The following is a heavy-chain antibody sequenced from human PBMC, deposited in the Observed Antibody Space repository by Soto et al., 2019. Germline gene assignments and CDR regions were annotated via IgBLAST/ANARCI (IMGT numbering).Heavy chain of an antibody. CDR1: GYTFTSYD. CDR3: ARGQEWLLRDAFDI. Sequence: QVQLVQSGAEVKKPGASVKVSCKASGYTFTSYDINWVRQATGQGLGWMGWMNPNSGNTGYAQKCQGRVTMTRNTPISKAYMERSSLRSEDTAVYYWARGQEWLLRDAFDIWGQGTMVTVSS. V-gene: IGHV1-8*01. CDR2: MNPNSGNT. D-gene: IGHD3-22*01. J-gene: IGHJ3*02.